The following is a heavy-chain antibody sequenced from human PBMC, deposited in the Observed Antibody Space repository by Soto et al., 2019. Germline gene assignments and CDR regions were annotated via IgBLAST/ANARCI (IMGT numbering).Heavy chain of an antibody. CDR3: ARVIAAAGLDDAFDI. D-gene: IGHD6-13*01. Sequence: ASVKVSCKASGYTFTSYYMHWVRQAPGQGLEWMGIINPSGGSTSHAQKFQGRVTMTRDTSTSTVYMELSSLRSEDTAVYYCARVIAAAGLDDAFDIWGQGTMVTVSS. J-gene: IGHJ3*02. CDR2: INPSGGST. CDR1: GYTFTSYY. V-gene: IGHV1-46*01.